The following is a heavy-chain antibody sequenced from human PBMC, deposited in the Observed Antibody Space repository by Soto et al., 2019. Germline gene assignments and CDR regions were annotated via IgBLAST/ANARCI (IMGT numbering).Heavy chain of an antibody. CDR3: AKDRKSGSGWYWDY. V-gene: IGHV3-23*01. CDR1: GFIFTNYA. Sequence: DVQLLESGGGLVQPGGSLRLSCAASGFIFTNYAMSWVRQAPGKGLEWVSGISGSGGITYYAESVKGRFTISRDNSKNMLYLQMNSLRVEDTAIYYCAKDRKSGSGWYWDYWGQGTLATVSS. D-gene: IGHD6-19*01. CDR2: ISGSGGIT. J-gene: IGHJ4*02.